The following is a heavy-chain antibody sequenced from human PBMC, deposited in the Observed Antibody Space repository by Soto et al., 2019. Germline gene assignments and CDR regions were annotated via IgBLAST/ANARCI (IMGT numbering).Heavy chain of an antibody. CDR2: ISGSSSTT. J-gene: IGHJ4*02. Sequence: GGSLRLSCAASGFTFSTYSTNWVRQAPGKGLEWVSYISGSSSTTFFADSVKGRFTISRDNAKNSLYLHINSLRDEDTAVYYCARVSLEWLFSIDYWGQGALVTVSS. CDR1: GFTFSTYS. V-gene: IGHV3-48*02. D-gene: IGHD3-3*01. CDR3: ARVSLEWLFSIDY.